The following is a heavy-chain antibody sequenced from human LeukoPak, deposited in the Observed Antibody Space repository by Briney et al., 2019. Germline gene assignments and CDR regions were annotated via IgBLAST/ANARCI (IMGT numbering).Heavy chain of an antibody. Sequence: GASVKVSCKASGYTFTGYYMHWVRQAPGQGLEWMGWINPNSGGTNYAQKFQGRVTMTRDTSISTAYMELSRLRSDDTAVYYCARGDLIYDFWSGQLRNWFDPWGQGTLVTVSS. CDR2: INPNSGGT. J-gene: IGHJ5*02. V-gene: IGHV1-2*02. CDR1: GYTFTGYY. CDR3: ARGDLIYDFWSGQLRNWFDP. D-gene: IGHD3-3*01.